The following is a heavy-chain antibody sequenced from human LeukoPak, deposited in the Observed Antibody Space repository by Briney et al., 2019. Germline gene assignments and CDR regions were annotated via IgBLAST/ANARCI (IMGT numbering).Heavy chain of an antibody. J-gene: IGHJ6*03. CDR3: AKTGAYYYMDV. Sequence: PGGSLRLSCAASGFTSSSYSMNWVRQAPGKGLEWVSYISSSSSTIYYADSVKGRFTISRDNAKNTLYLQMNSLRAEDTAVYYCAKTGAYYYMDVWGKGTTVTVSS. CDR1: GFTSSSYS. CDR2: ISSSSSTI. V-gene: IGHV3-48*04.